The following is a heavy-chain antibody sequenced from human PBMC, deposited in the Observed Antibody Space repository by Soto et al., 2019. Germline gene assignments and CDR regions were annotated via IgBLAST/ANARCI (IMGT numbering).Heavy chain of an antibody. CDR3: ARDPVAVTDPDYFDY. Sequence: PGGSLRLSCAAYGFTFSYYSMNWVRQAPGKGLEWVSSISSTSTYISYTGSVKGRSTISRDNAKNSLYLQMNSLRAEDTAVYYCARDPVAVTDPDYFDYWGQGTPVTVSS. CDR1: GFTFSYYS. CDR2: ISSTSTYI. J-gene: IGHJ4*02. D-gene: IGHD6-19*01. V-gene: IGHV3-21*01.